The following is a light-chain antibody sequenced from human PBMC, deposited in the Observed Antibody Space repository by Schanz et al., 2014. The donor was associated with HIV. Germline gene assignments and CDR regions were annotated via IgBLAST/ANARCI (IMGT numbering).Light chain of an antibody. CDR3: QHYGGSPRWT. V-gene: IGKV3-20*01. Sequence: EIVLTQSPGTLSLSPGERATLSCRASQSISSNYLAWYQQKAGQPPRLLIYGASSGATGIPDRFSGSGSGTDFTLTISGLEPEDFAVYHCQHYGGSPRWTFGQGTKVEVK. CDR2: GAS. J-gene: IGKJ1*01. CDR1: QSISSNY.